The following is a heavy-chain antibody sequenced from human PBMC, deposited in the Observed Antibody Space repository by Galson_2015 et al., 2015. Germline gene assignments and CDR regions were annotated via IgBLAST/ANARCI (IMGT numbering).Heavy chain of an antibody. CDR1: GDSVSSHSAA. CDR3: ARVTGYCSGTSCYKGH. Sequence: CAISGDSVSSHSAAWNWIRQSPSRGLEWLGRTYYRSKWYSSYAVFVKSRITISADTSKNQFSLKLSSVTAADTAVYYCARVTGYCSGTSCYKGHWGQGTLVTVSS. D-gene: IGHD2-2*02. CDR2: TYYRSKWYS. V-gene: IGHV6-1*01. J-gene: IGHJ4*02.